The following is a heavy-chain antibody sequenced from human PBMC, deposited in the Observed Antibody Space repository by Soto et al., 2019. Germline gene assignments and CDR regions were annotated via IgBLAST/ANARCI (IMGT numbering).Heavy chain of an antibody. V-gene: IGHV4-30-4*01. J-gene: IGHJ5*02. CDR3: TRGPNLDANWFDP. CDR1: GGSISSGDYY. CDR2: IYYSGST. Sequence: QVQLQESGPGLVKPSQTLSLTCTVSGGSISSGDYYWSWIRQPPGKGLEWIGYIYYSGSTYYNPSLQIRVTESVDTSKNQFSLKLSSVTAADTAVYYCTRGPNLDANWFDPWGQGTLVT.